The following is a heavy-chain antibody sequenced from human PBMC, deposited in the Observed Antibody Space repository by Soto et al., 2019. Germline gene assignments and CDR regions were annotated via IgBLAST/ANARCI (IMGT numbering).Heavy chain of an antibody. CDR3: ARGLGYCSGGSCYADAAFDI. J-gene: IGHJ3*02. V-gene: IGHV1-18*01. CDR2: ISAYNGNT. Sequence: ASVKVSFKASGYTFTSYGISWLRQAPGQGLEWMGWISAYNGNTNYAQKLQGRVTISRDNSKSTLYLQMSSLRSEDTAVYYCARGLGYCSGGSCYADAAFDIWGQGTMVTVSS. CDR1: GYTFTSYG. D-gene: IGHD2-15*01.